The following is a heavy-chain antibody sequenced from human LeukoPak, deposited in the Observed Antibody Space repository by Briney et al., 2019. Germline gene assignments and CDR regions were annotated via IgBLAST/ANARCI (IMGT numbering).Heavy chain of an antibody. D-gene: IGHD1-26*01. Sequence: GESRKISCKGSGYSFTSYWIGWVRQMPGKGREGMGIGYPTDSDTRYNPSFQGQVTISADKSISTAYLQWSSLKASDTAMYYCVRFNSGSYKEFDYWGQGALVTVSS. J-gene: IGHJ4*02. CDR3: VRFNSGSYKEFDY. CDR1: GYSFTSYW. V-gene: IGHV5-51*01. CDR2: GYPTDSDT.